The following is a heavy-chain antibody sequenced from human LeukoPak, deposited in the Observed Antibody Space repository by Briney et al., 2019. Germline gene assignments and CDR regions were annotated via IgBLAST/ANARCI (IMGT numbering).Heavy chain of an antibody. Sequence: GGSLRLSCKASGFIFGDYAMSWVRQAPGKGLEWVSYISSSGSTIYYADSVKGRFTISRDNAKNSLYLQMNSLRAEDTAVYYCARDPTHHYCSGGSCEYYFDYWGQGTLVTVSS. CDR1: GFIFGDYA. CDR3: ARDPTHHYCSGGSCEYYFDY. D-gene: IGHD2-15*01. CDR2: ISSSGSTI. J-gene: IGHJ4*02. V-gene: IGHV3-11*01.